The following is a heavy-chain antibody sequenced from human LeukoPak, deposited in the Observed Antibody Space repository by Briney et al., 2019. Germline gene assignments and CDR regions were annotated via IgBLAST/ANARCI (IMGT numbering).Heavy chain of an antibody. Sequence: GGSLRLSCAASGFIFSQYSMNWVRQAPAKGLEWVSHIRSSSETFYSDSVKGRFTISRDNARHSLYLQMNNLRGEDTAIYYCARDAGNSGYGCDLWGQGTLVTVSS. CDR3: ARDAGNSGYGCDL. CDR1: GFIFSQYS. J-gene: IGHJ5*02. D-gene: IGHD5-12*01. CDR2: IRSSSET. V-gene: IGHV3-48*01.